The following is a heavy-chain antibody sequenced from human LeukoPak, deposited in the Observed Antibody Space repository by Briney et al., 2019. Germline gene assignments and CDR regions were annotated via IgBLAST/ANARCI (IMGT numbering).Heavy chain of an antibody. D-gene: IGHD3-10*01. Sequence: ASVKVSCKASGGTFSSYAISWVRQAPGQGLEWMGGIIPIFGTANYAQKFQGRVTITADESTSTAYMELSSLRSEDTAVYYCARAEGITMVRGVIKDYYYYMDVWGKGTTVTISS. CDR1: GGTFSSYA. CDR2: IIPIFGTA. V-gene: IGHV1-69*13. J-gene: IGHJ6*03. CDR3: ARAEGITMVRGVIKDYYYYMDV.